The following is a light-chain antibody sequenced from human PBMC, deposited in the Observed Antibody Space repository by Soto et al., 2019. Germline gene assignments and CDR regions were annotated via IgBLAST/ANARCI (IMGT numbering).Light chain of an antibody. CDR3: QQYGNSQFT. Sequence: EIVLTQSPGTLSLSPGERATLSCRASQSVTSTYLAWYQQRPGQAPRLLIYGASSRATGIPERFSGSGSGTDFTLTISRLEPEDFAVYYCQQYGNSQFTFGPGTKVDIK. CDR1: QSVTSTY. V-gene: IGKV3-20*01. J-gene: IGKJ3*01. CDR2: GAS.